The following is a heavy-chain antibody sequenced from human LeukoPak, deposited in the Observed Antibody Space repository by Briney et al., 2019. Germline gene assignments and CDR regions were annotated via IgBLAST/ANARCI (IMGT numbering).Heavy chain of an antibody. CDR2: ISSSRSTI. D-gene: IGHD4-23*01. CDR1: GFTFSSYE. CDR3: ARTVARIGY. J-gene: IGHJ4*02. V-gene: IGHV3-48*03. Sequence: GGSLRLSCAASGFTFSSYEMNWVRQAPGKGLEWVSHISSSRSTIYYADSVKGRFTISRDNSKNSLYLQMNSLRAEDTAVYYCARTVARIGYWGQGTLVTVSS.